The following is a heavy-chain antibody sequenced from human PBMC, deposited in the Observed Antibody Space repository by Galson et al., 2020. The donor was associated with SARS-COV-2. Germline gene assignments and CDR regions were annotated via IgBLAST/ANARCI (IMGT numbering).Heavy chain of an antibody. CDR3: ARAAPILGRPGFDY. D-gene: IGHD7-27*01. CDR1: SHTFTFNNYY. CDR2: FNPGAGDT. V-gene: IGHV1-46*01. Sequence: ASVKVSCKASSHTFTFNNYYIHWVRRAPGQGLEWMGTFNPGAGDTRYAQHFQGRVTMTWDTSTSTAYMELSSLRSDDTAVYYCARAAPILGRPGFDYWGQGTLVTVSS. J-gene: IGHJ4*02.